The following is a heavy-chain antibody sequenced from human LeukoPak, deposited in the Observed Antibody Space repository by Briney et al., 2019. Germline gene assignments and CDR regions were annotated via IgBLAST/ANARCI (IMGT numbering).Heavy chain of an antibody. CDR2: IGTAGDT. Sequence: GGSPRLSCAASGFTFSSYDMHWVRQATGKGLEWVSAIGTAGDTYYPGSVKGRFTISRENAKNSLYLQMNSLRAGDTAVYYCARGLYYYDSSGYPEAFDIWGQGTMVTVSS. D-gene: IGHD3-22*01. J-gene: IGHJ3*02. CDR1: GFTFSSYD. CDR3: ARGLYYYDSSGYPEAFDI. V-gene: IGHV3-13*01.